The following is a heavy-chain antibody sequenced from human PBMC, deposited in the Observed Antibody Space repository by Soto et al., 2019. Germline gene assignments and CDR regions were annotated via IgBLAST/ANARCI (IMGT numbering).Heavy chain of an antibody. V-gene: IGHV2-5*02. D-gene: IGHD1-26*01. Sequence: QITLKESGPTLVKPTQTLTLTCTFSGFSLSTDRVGVGWIRQPPGKALDWLAVIYWDDSKTYSPSLKSRLTITKDTPKNQVDPTTTNMDPVDTAPYYCAHAYGGRSLYWGQGTLVTVSS. CDR2: IYWDDSK. CDR3: AHAYGGRSLY. J-gene: IGHJ4*02. CDR1: GFSLSTDRVG.